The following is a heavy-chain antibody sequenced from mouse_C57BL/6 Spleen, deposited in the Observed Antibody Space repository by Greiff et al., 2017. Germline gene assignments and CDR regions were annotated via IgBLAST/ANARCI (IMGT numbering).Heavy chain of an antibody. J-gene: IGHJ2*01. CDR1: GFTFSNYW. CDR2: IRLKSDNYAT. V-gene: IGHV6-3*01. Sequence: EVQLQESGGGLVQPGGSMKLSCVASGFTFSNYWMNWVRQSPEKGLEWVAQIRLKSDNYATHDAESVKGRFTISRDDSKSSVYLQMNNLRAEDTGIYYCTVEFFDYWGQGTTLTVSS. CDR3: TVEFFDY.